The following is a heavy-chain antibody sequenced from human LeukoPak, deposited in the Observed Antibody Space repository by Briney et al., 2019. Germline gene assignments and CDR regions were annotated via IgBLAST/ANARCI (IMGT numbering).Heavy chain of an antibody. CDR1: GYSFTSYW. D-gene: IGHD6-19*01. CDR3: ARHLGGEGYSSLVTIDY. V-gene: IGHV5-51*01. Sequence: GESLKISCKGSGYSFTSYWIGWVRQMPGKGLEWMGIIYPGDSDTTYSPSFQGQVTISADKSISTAYLQWSSLKASDTAMYYCARHLGGEGYSSLVTIDYWGQGTLVTVSS. CDR2: IYPGDSDT. J-gene: IGHJ4*02.